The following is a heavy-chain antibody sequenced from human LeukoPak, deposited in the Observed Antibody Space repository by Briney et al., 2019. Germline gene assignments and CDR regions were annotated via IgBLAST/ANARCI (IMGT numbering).Heavy chain of an antibody. CDR2: ISAYNGNT. CDR3: ARGPTVTTYSYYYMDV. J-gene: IGHJ6*03. D-gene: IGHD4-17*01. CDR1: GYTFTSYG. Sequence: ASVKVSCKASGYTFTSYGISWVRQAPGQGLEWMGWISAYNGNTNYAQKLQGRVTMTTDTSTSTAYMELRSLRSDDTAVYYCARGPTVTTYSYYYMDVWGKGTTVTVSS. V-gene: IGHV1-18*01.